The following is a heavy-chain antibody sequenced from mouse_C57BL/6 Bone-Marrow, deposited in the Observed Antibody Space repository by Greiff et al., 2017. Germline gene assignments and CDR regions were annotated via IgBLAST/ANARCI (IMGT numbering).Heavy chain of an antibody. D-gene: IGHD1-3*01. CDR3: ARHNLYYAMDY. J-gene: IGHJ4*01. CDR1: GFTFSSYG. CDR2: ISSGGSYT. Sequence: DVMLVESGGDLVKPGGSLKLSCAASGFTFSSYGMSWVRQTPDKRLEWVATISSGGSYTYYPDSVKGRFTISRDNAKNTLYLQMSSLKSEATAMYYCARHNLYYAMDYWGQGTSVTVSS. V-gene: IGHV5-6*02.